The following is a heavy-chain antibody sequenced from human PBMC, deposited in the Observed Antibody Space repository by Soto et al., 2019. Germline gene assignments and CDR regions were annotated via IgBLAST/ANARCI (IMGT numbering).Heavy chain of an antibody. V-gene: IGHV2-5*02. CDR3: AHYSSTSSFDY. CDR1: GFSLSTSGMG. J-gene: IGHJ4*02. Sequence: QITSKESGPTLVKPTQTFTLACTFSGFSLSTSGMGVGWIRQPPGKALEWLALIYWDDDKRYSPSLKSRLTXTXXTSKNQVVLTMTNMDPVDTATYYCAHYSSTSSFDYWGQGTLVTVSS. CDR2: IYWDDDK. D-gene: IGHD6-13*01.